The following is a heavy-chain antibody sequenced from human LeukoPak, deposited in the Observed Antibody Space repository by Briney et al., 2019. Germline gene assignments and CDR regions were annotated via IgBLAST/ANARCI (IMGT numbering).Heavy chain of an antibody. D-gene: IGHD5-18*01. J-gene: IGHJ4*02. Sequence: PGGSLRLSCAASGFTFSSYGMHWVRQAPGKGLEWVAVIWYDGSNKYYADSVKGRFTISRDNSKNTLYLQMNSLRAEDTAVYYCARDEDSYGPIDYWGQGTLVTVSS. V-gene: IGHV3-33*01. CDR3: ARDEDSYGPIDY. CDR2: IWYDGSNK. CDR1: GFTFSSYG.